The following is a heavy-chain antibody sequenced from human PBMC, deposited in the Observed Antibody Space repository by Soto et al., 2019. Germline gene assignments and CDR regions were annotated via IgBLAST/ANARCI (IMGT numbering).Heavy chain of an antibody. D-gene: IGHD2-15*01. CDR3: AKRPVGYCSGGSCYLYYFDY. J-gene: IGHJ4*02. Sequence: GGSLRLSCAASGFTVSSSYMTWVRQAPGKGLEWVSIICSGGSTYYADSVKGRVTISRDNSKNTLYLQMNSLRAEDTAVYYCAKRPVGYCSGGSCYLYYFDYWGQGTQVTVS. CDR1: GFTVSSSY. CDR2: ICSGGST. V-gene: IGHV3-53*01.